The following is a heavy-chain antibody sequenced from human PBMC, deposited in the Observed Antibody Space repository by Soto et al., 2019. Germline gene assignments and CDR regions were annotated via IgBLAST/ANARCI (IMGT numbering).Heavy chain of an antibody. Sequence: QVQLVQSGAEVKKPGSSVKVSCKASGGTFSSYTISWVRQAPGQGLEWMGRIIPILGIANYAQKFQGRVTITADKSTRPAYMELSSLRSEDTAVYYCARLYSRGWYLDYWGQGTLVTVSS. CDR2: IIPILGIA. D-gene: IGHD6-19*01. V-gene: IGHV1-69*02. CDR3: ARLYSRGWYLDY. CDR1: GGTFSSYT. J-gene: IGHJ4*02.